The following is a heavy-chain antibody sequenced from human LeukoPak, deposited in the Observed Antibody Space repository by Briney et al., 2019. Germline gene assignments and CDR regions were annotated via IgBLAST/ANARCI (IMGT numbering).Heavy chain of an antibody. V-gene: IGHV4-59*01. D-gene: IGHD4-17*01. Sequence: SETLSLTCTVSGGSISSYYWSWIRQPPGKGLEWIGYIYYSGSTNYNPSLKSRVTISVDTSKNQFSLKLSSVTAADTAVYYCARGDDYGDYFDYWGQGTLVTDSS. J-gene: IGHJ4*02. CDR1: GGSISSYY. CDR3: ARGDDYGDYFDY. CDR2: IYYSGST.